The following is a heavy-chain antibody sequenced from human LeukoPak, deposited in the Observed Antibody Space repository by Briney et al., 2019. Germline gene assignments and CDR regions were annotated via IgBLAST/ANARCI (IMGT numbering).Heavy chain of an antibody. D-gene: IGHD5-18*01. CDR3: ARYVDTAMVTRVY. J-gene: IGHJ4*02. V-gene: IGHV1-18*01. CDR1: GYTFTSYG. CDR2: ISAYNGNT. Sequence: ASVKVSCKASGYTFTSYGISWVRQAPGQGLEWMGWISAYNGNTNYAQKFQGRVTITADKSTSTAYMELSSLRSEDTAVYYCARYVDTAMVTRVYWGQGTLVTVSS.